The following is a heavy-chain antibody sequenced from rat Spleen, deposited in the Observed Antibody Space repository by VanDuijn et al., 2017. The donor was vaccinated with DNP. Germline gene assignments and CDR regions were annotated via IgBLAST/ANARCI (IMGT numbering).Heavy chain of an antibody. V-gene: IGHV5-7*01. Sequence: EVQLVESGGGLVQPGRSLKLSCAASGFTFSDYNMAWVRQAPKKGLEWVATISYDGSSTYYRDSVKGRFTISRDNAKSTLYLQMDSLRSEDTATYYCARRDNKYRYWGQGTLVTVSS. CDR2: ISYDGSST. CDR3: ARRDNKYRY. CDR1: GFTFSDYN. J-gene: IGHJ3*01. D-gene: IGHD1-10*01.